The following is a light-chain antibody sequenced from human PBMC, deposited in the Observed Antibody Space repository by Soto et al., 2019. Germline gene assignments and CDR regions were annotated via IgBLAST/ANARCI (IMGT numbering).Light chain of an antibody. CDR1: NNDIGVYDF. CDR2: EVV. V-gene: IGLV2-8*01. J-gene: IGLJ1*01. CDR3: KSYAGSNTYV. Sequence: TQPPYASGSPGQSVTISCTGTNNDIGVYDFVSWYQHHPGKAPRLIIYEVVQRPSGVPDRFSGSKSGNTASLTVPGLQDADEADYFCKSYAGSNTYVFGSGTKSPS.